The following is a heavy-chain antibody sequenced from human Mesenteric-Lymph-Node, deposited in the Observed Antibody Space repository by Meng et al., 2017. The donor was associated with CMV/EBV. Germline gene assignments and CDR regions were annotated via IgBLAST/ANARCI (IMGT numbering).Heavy chain of an antibody. V-gene: IGHV3-74*01. D-gene: IGHD2-21*02. Sequence: SGFTLSSYWLTWVRQAPGKGLVWVSRIEGDGSTTNYADSVMGRFTISRDNAKNTLYLQMNSLRAEDTAVYYCARGWTAVPNSGLDVWGQGTTVTVSS. J-gene: IGHJ6*02. CDR2: IEGDGSTT. CDR3: ARGWTAVPNSGLDV. CDR1: GFTLSSYW.